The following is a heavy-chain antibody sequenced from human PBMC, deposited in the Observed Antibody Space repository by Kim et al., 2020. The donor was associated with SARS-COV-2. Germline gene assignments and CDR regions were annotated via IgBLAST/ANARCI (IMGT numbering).Heavy chain of an antibody. CDR2: INHSGST. CDR1: GGSFSNYY. Sequence: SETLSLTCAVYGGSFSNYYWSWIRQSPGKGLEWIGEINHSGSTNYNPSLKSRVTISVDTSKNQFSLKLSSVTAADPAVYYCARIEVVDFDYWGQGTLVTV. J-gene: IGHJ4*02. V-gene: IGHV4-34*01. CDR3: ARIEVVDFDY. D-gene: IGHD2-15*01.